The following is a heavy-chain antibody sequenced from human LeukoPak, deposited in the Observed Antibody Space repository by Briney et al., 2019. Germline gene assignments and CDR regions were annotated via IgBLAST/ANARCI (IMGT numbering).Heavy chain of an antibody. V-gene: IGHV3-21*04. D-gene: IGHD3-22*01. CDR2: ISSSSSYI. CDR1: GFTFSSYS. J-gene: IGHJ4*02. CDR3: AKDTGAYDSSGYHIDY. Sequence: GGSLRLSCAASGFTFSSYSMNWVRQAPGKGLEWVSSISSSSSYIYYADSVKGRFTISRDNAKNSLYLQMNSLRAEDTALYYCAKDTGAYDSSGYHIDYWGQGTLVTVSS.